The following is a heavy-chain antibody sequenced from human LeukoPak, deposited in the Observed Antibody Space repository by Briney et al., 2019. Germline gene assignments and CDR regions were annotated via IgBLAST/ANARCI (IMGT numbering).Heavy chain of an antibody. Sequence: PSETLSLTCAVYSGSFSGYYWNWIRQPPGKGLKWIGEINYSESTNYNPSLKSRVTISVDTSKNQFSLKLTSVTAADTAVYYCARGRTYYDSSGYYYVWFDPWGQGTLITVSS. J-gene: IGHJ5*02. D-gene: IGHD3-22*01. CDR1: SGSFSGYY. CDR2: INYSEST. CDR3: ARGRTYYDSSGYYYVWFDP. V-gene: IGHV4-34*01.